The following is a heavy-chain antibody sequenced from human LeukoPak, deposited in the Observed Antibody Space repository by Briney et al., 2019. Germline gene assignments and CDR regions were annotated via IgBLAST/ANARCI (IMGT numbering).Heavy chain of an antibody. D-gene: IGHD5-24*01. CDR3: ARGRWLQPWGYFDY. J-gene: IGHJ4*02. CDR2: IIPIFGTA. V-gene: IGHV1-69*05. Sequence: ASVKASCKASGGTFSSYAISWVRQAPGQGLEWMGGIIPIFGTANYAQEFQGRVTITTDESTSTAYMELSSLRSEDTAVYYCARGRWLQPWGYFDYWGQGTLVTVSS. CDR1: GGTFSSYA.